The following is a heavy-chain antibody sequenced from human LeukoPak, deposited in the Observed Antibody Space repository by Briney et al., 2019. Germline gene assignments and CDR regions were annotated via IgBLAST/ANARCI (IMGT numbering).Heavy chain of an antibody. J-gene: IGHJ4*02. CDR2: ISNSGSTT. D-gene: IGHD4-11*01. V-gene: IGHV3-74*01. CDR3: ARHGGGTVPYDY. Sequence: GGSLRLSCAASGFTFHSSWMHWVRQAPGKGLVWVSYISNSGSTTTYADSVKGRFTISRDNARNTMFLQINSLGAEDTAVYYCARHGGGTVPYDYWGQGTLVTVSP. CDR1: GFTFHSSW.